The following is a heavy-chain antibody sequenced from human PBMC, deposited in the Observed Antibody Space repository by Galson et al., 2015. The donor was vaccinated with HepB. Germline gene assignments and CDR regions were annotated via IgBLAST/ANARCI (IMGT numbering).Heavy chain of an antibody. CDR3: ARARYGSGWYAGYYFDY. CDR2: VRNKGQGGTT. D-gene: IGHD6-19*01. CDR1: GFTFGDYA. J-gene: IGHJ4*02. V-gene: IGHV3-49*03. Sequence: SLRLSCAASGFTFGDYALSWFRQAPGKGLEWVGFVRNKGQGGTTDYVASVKGRFSISRDDSKSIANLQMNSLKTEDSAVYFCARARYGSGWYAGYYFDYWGQGTLVTVSS.